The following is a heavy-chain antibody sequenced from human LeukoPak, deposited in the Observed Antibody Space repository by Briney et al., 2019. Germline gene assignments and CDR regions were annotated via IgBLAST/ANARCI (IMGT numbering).Heavy chain of an antibody. Sequence: GASVKVSCKASGYTFTGYYMHGVRQAPGQGLEGMGWINPNSGGTNYAQKFQGRITKTRETSNSTAYMELSRLRSGDTGVYYCARDPPRYFLHVWGKGATVTVSS. CDR1: GYTFTGYY. CDR2: INPNSGGT. D-gene: IGHD3-9*01. V-gene: IGHV1-2*02. CDR3: ARDPPRYFLHV. J-gene: IGHJ6*04.